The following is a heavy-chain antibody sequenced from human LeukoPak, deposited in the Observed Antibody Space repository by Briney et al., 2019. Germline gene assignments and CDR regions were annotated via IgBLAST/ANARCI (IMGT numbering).Heavy chain of an antibody. V-gene: IGHV4-59*01. CDR3: ARNLVEYADAFDI. CDR2: IYYSGST. J-gene: IGHJ3*02. Sequence: SETLSLTCTVSGGSISSYYWSWIRQPPGKGLVWIGYIYYSGSTNYNPSLKSRVTISVDTSKNQFSLKLSSVTAADTAVYYCARNLVEYADAFDIWGQGTMVTVSS. D-gene: IGHD2-2*01. CDR1: GGSISSYY.